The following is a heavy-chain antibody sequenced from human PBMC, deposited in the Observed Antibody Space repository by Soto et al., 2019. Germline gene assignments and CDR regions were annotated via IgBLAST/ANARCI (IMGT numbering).Heavy chain of an antibody. V-gene: IGHV1-69*13. CDR2: IISIFGTP. Sequence: ASVKVSCKASGGTFNSYVFNWVRQAPGQGLEWMGGIISIFGTPNYGQKFQGRVTITADESTSTGFMELSSLTSEDTAIYYCARDLGSGYDPGDYWGQGMMVTVSS. CDR3: ARDLGSGYDPGDY. D-gene: IGHD5-12*01. CDR1: GGTFNSYV. J-gene: IGHJ4*02.